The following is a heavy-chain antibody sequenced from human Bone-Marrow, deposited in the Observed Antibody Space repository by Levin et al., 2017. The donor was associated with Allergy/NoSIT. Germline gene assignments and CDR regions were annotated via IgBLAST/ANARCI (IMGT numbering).Heavy chain of an antibody. Sequence: ASVKVSCKASGYTFTGYYMHWVRQAPGQGLEWMGRINPNSGGTNYAQKFQGRVTMTRDTSISTAYMELSRLRSDDTAVYYCARDYSSGWYWPLPSDYWGQGTLVTVSS. V-gene: IGHV1-2*06. J-gene: IGHJ4*02. CDR3: ARDYSSGWYWPLPSDY. CDR2: INPNSGGT. CDR1: GYTFTGYY. D-gene: IGHD6-19*01.